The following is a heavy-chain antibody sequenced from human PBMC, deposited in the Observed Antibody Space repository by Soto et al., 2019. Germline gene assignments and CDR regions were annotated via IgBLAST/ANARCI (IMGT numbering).Heavy chain of an antibody. V-gene: IGHV3-9*01. Sequence: EVQLVESGGGLVQPGRSLRLSCAASGFTFDDYAMHWVRQAPGKGLEWVSGISWNSASIGYADSVKGRFTISRDNAKNSLYLQMNRLRAEDADLYYCAKGLGRGIEGNFGMWFEPWGQGTQVTVSA. CDR2: ISWNSASI. J-gene: IGHJ5*02. CDR1: GFTFDDYA. D-gene: IGHD7-27*01. CDR3: AKGLGRGIEGNFGMWFEP.